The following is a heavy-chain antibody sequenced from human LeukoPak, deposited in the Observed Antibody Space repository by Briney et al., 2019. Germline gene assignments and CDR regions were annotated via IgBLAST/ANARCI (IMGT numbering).Heavy chain of an antibody. CDR1: SGSFINYY. V-gene: IGHV4-34*01. CDR2: INHSGST. J-gene: IGHJ4*02. Sequence: SETLSLTCAVYSGSFINYYWSCPRQPPGKGLEWIGEINHSGSTNYNPSLKSRVTISVDTSKNQFSLKLSSVTAADTAVYYCARGQDFDYWGQGTLVTVSS. CDR3: ARGQDFDY.